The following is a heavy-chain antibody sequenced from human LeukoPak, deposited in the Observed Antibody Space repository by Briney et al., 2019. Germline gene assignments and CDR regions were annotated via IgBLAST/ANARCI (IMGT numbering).Heavy chain of an antibody. V-gene: IGHV4-4*02. CDR2: IYHSGST. Sequence: PSETLSLTCAVSGGSISSSNWWSWVRQPPGKGLEWIGEIYHSGSTNYNPSLKSRVTISVDKSKNQFSLKLSSVTAADTAVYYCTRDSSINWGFFDYWGQGTLVTVSS. CDR3: TRDSSINWGFFDY. D-gene: IGHD7-27*01. CDR1: GGSISSSNW. J-gene: IGHJ4*02.